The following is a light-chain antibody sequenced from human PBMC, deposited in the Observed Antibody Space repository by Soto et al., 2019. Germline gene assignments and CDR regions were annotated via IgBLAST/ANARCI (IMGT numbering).Light chain of an antibody. CDR3: QQYGRSTWT. J-gene: IGKJ1*01. CDR2: GAS. CDR1: QSVSSDY. Sequence: EIVLTQSPGTLSLSPGDRATLSCRASQSVSSDYLAWYQHKPGQAPRLLIYGASFRATGIPDRFSGSGSGTVFTLTISRLEAEDFAVYYCQQYGRSTWTFDQGTKVEIK. V-gene: IGKV3-20*01.